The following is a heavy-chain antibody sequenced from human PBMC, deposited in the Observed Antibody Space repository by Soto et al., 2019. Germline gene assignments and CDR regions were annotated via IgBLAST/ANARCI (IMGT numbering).Heavy chain of an antibody. J-gene: IGHJ4*02. Sequence: EKPGGSLRLSCAASGFTFRRHAMGWVRHPPGKGLGWVSIISGSGDRTYYADSVKGRFAISRDNSKNTLYLQMNSLRAEDTAVYYCAKLSVTMTTMTDDYWGQGTRVTVSS. CDR1: GFTFRRHA. CDR2: ISGSGDRT. V-gene: IGHV3-23*01. D-gene: IGHD4-17*01. CDR3: AKLSVTMTTMTDDY.